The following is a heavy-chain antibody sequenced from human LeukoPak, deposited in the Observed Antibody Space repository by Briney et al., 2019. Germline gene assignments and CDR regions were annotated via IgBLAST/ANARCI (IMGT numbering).Heavy chain of an antibody. CDR3: ARDAVVATANDWFDP. Sequence: PGGSLRLSCAASGFTFSNYGMLWVRQAPGKGLEWVSSLSSRSTYIYYADSVKGRVTISRDNAKNSLYLQMNSLGDEDTAVYYCARDAVVATANDWFDPWGQGILVTVSS. V-gene: IGHV3-21*01. CDR1: GFTFSNYG. D-gene: IGHD2-21*02. J-gene: IGHJ5*02. CDR2: LSSRSTYI.